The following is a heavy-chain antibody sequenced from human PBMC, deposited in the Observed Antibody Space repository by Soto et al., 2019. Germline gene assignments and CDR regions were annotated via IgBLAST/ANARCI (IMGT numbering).Heavy chain of an antibody. CDR3: ARGHRGMYGNDF. Sequence: EVQLVESGGGLVQPGGSLRLSCAASGFTFSSDWMHWVRQAAGKGLVWVSRINMDGSSTNYADSVKGRFTISRDNAKNTLYLQMNSLRAEDTDVYYCARGHRGMYGNDFWGQGALVTVSS. CDR2: INMDGSST. V-gene: IGHV3-74*01. J-gene: IGHJ4*02. CDR1: GFTFSSDW. D-gene: IGHD3-10*02.